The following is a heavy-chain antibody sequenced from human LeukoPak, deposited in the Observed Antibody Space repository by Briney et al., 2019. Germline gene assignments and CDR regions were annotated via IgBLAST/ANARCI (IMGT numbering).Heavy chain of an antibody. V-gene: IGHV1-69*13. J-gene: IGHJ6*02. Sequence: ASVKVSCKASGFTFSIYWMHWVRQAPGQGLEWMGGIIPIFGTANYAQKFQGRVTITADESTSTAYMELSSLRSEDTAVYYCARGTGEMATSYYYYYGIDVWGQGTTVTVSS. CDR1: GFTFSIYW. D-gene: IGHD5-24*01. CDR2: IIPIFGTA. CDR3: ARGTGEMATSYYYYYGIDV.